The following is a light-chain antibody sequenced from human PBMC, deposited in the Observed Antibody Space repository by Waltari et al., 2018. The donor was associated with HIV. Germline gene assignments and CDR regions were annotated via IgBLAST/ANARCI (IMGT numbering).Light chain of an antibody. J-gene: IGLJ3*02. Sequence: QSVLRQPPSVSGAPGQRVTIPCTGRRSNIGAGYEVHWYQQLPGAAPKPLIFGYSNRPSGVPARFSGSKSGTSASLAISGLQAEDEADYYCQSYDSTLSAWVFGGGTKLTVL. CDR3: QSYDSTLSAWV. CDR2: GYS. V-gene: IGLV1-40*01. CDR1: RSNIGAGYE.